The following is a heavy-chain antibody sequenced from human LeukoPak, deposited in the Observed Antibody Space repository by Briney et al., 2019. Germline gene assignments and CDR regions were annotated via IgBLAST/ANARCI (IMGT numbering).Heavy chain of an antibody. Sequence: ASVKVSCKASGYSFTGYNMHWLRQAPGQGLELKGWINPNSGDTNYAQKFQGRVTMTRDTSSSTAYMALSRLRSDDTALYYCARDTVTNDGFDIWGQGTMVTVSS. CDR2: INPNSGDT. J-gene: IGHJ3*02. V-gene: IGHV1-2*02. CDR3: ARDTVTNDGFDI. D-gene: IGHD4-17*01. CDR1: GYSFTGYN.